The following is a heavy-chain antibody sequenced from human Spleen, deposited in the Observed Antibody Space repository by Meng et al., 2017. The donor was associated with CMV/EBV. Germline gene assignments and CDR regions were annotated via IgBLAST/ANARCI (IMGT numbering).Heavy chain of an antibody. CDR1: GYTFTSYD. CDR2: MNPNSGNT. CDR3: ARGTVGFYYYYYYGMDV. Sequence: ASVKVSCKASGYTFTSYDINWVRQATGQGLEWMGWMNPNSGNTGYAQKFQGRVTMTRNTSISTAYMELSSLRSDDTAVYYCARGTVGFYYYYYYGMDVCGQGTTVTVSS. D-gene: IGHD4-11*01. J-gene: IGHJ6*02. V-gene: IGHV1-8*01.